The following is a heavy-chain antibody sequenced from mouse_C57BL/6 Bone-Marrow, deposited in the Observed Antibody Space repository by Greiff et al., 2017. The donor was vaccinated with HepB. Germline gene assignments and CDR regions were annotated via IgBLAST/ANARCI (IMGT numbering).Heavy chain of an antibody. CDR3: ARRADGYSWYFDV. CDR2: INPGSGGT. CDR1: GYAFTNYL. J-gene: IGHJ1*03. V-gene: IGHV1-54*01. D-gene: IGHD2-3*01. Sequence: VQLQQSGAELVRPGTSVKVSCKASGYAFTNYLIEWVKQRPGQGLEWIGVINPGSGGTNYNEKFKGKGTLTADKSSSTAYMQLSSLTSEDSAVYFCARRADGYSWYFDVWGTGTTVTVSS.